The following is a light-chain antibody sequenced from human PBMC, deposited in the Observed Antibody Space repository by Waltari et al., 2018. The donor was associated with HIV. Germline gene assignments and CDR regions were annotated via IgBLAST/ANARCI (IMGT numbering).Light chain of an antibody. CDR1: QSISYSANNKNY. CDR2: WAS. J-gene: IGKJ1*01. CDR3: QQYYSTPWT. V-gene: IGKV4-1*01. Sequence: DIVMIQSPDSLTVYLGERATINCKSSQSISYSANNKNYLTWYQQKPGQPPKLLIYWASTRESGVPDRFSGSGSGTDFTLTISSLQAEDVAVYYCQQYYSTPWTFGQGTKVEIK.